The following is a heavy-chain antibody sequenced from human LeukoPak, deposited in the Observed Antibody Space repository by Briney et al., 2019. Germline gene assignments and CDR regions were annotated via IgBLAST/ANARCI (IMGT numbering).Heavy chain of an antibody. V-gene: IGHV4-61*10. D-gene: IGHD3-9*01. Sequence: PSQTLSLTCTVSGGSISSGSYYWSWIRQPAGKALEWIGYIYFSGSTKYNPSLTGRVTISVDTSKNQFSLKLSSVTAADTAVYYCARDFSNDILTGYYWSDGMDVWGKGTTVTVSS. CDR3: ARDFSNDILTGYYWSDGMDV. CDR2: IYFSGST. J-gene: IGHJ6*04. CDR1: GGSISSGSYY.